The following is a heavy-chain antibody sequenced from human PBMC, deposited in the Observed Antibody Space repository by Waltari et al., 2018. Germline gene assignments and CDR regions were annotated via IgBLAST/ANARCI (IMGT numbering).Heavy chain of an antibody. CDR3: ATPLHPGYCSGGSCYSLDY. D-gene: IGHD2-15*01. V-gene: IGHV1-24*01. CDR2: FDPEDGET. CDR1: GYTLTELS. Sequence: QVQLVQSGAEVKKPGASVKVSCKVSGYTLTELSMHWVRQAPGKGLEWMGGFDPEDGETIYAQKFQGRVTMTEDTSTDTAYMELSSLRSEDTAVYYCATPLHPGYCSGGSCYSLDYWGQGTLVTVSS. J-gene: IGHJ4*02.